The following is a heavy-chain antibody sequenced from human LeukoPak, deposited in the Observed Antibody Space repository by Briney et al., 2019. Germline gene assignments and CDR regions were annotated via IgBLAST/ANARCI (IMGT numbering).Heavy chain of an antibody. D-gene: IGHD4-17*01. CDR3: ARLRSSEFDL. Sequence: SETLSLTCNVSGGSITSHSWNWIRQSPGKGLEWIGYSYYSGTTNYSPSLKSRVTISLDTSKNQISLKLTSVTAADTAVYYCARLRSSEFDLWGRGTLVTVSS. V-gene: IGHV4-59*11. CDR2: SYYSGTT. CDR1: GGSITSHS. J-gene: IGHJ2*01.